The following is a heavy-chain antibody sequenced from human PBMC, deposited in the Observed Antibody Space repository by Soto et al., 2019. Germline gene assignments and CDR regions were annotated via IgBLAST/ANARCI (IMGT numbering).Heavy chain of an antibody. D-gene: IGHD4-4*01. Sequence: PGESLKISCKGSGYSFTSYWIGWVRQMPGKGLEWMGIIYPGDSDTRYSPSFQGQVTISADKSISTAYLQWSSLKASDTAMYYCARLSDYSNYVNYYYGMDVWGQGTTVTVSS. J-gene: IGHJ6*02. CDR3: ARLSDYSNYVNYYYGMDV. CDR1: GYSFTSYW. V-gene: IGHV5-51*01. CDR2: IYPGDSDT.